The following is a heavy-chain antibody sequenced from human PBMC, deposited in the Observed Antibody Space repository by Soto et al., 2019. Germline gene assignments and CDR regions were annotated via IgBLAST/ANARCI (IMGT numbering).Heavy chain of an antibody. V-gene: IGHV1-18*04. CDR1: CYTFSNHG. CDR2: INPYNANT. CDR3: ARDRVAGIWGDAFDI. Sequence: AXSVKVSCKTSCYTFSNHGINWVRQAPGQGLEWMGWINPYNANTNYAQKLQGRVTMTTDTSTSTAYMDLRSLTSDDTAVYYCARDRVAGIWGDAFDIWGQGTMVTVSS. D-gene: IGHD3-16*01. J-gene: IGHJ3*02.